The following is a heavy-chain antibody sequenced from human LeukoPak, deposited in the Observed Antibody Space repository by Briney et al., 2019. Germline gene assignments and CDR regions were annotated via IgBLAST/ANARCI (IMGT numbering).Heavy chain of an antibody. J-gene: IGHJ4*02. CDR1: GFTFSSYA. V-gene: IGHV3-23*01. CDR2: ISGSGGST. Sequence: GGSLRLSCAASGFTFSSYAMSWVRQAPGKGLEWVSAISGSGGSTYYADSVKGRSTISRDNSKNTLYLQMNSLRAEDTAVYYCAKDRGGVDYYDSSGYQDYWGQGTLVTVSS. D-gene: IGHD3-22*01. CDR3: AKDRGGVDYYDSSGYQDY.